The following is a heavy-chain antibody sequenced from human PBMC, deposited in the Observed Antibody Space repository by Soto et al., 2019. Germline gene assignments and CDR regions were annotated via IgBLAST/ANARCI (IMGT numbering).Heavy chain of an antibody. Sequence: ASVKVSCKASGYTFTIDAMHWVRQAPGQRLEWMGWINTDNANTRYSQRFQGRLTFTRNTSATTAYMELSSLRSEDTAVYYCARTSPSTSVYFNEDYYYGMDVWGQGTTVPVSS. V-gene: IGHV1-3*04. D-gene: IGHD3-3*01. CDR2: INTDNANT. J-gene: IGHJ6*02. CDR3: ARTSPSTSVYFNEDYYYGMDV. CDR1: GYTFTIDA.